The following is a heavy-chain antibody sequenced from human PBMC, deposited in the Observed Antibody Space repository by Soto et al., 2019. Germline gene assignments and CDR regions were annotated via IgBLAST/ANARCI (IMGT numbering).Heavy chain of an antibody. D-gene: IGHD2-15*01. CDR3: ARGSLKLLLENWFDP. Sequence: EASVKVSCKASGYTFTSYGISWVRQAPGQGLEWMGWISAYNGNTNYAQKLQGRVTMTTDTSTSTAYMELRSLRSDDTAVYYCARGSLKLLLENWFDPWGQGTLVTVSS. V-gene: IGHV1-18*01. CDR1: GYTFTSYG. J-gene: IGHJ5*02. CDR2: ISAYNGNT.